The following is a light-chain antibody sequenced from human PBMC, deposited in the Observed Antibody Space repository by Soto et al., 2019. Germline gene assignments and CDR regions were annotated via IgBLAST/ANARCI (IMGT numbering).Light chain of an antibody. CDR3: QQYGISAGSSLFT. CDR1: QSVSSNY. V-gene: IGKV3-20*01. J-gene: IGKJ2*01. CDR2: GAS. Sequence: EIVLTQSPGTLSLSPGERATLSCRASQSVSSNYLAWYQQKPGQAPGLLLYGASSRATGIPDRFSGSGSGTDFTLTINRLEPEDFAVYYCQQYGISAGSSLFTFGQGTKLEIK.